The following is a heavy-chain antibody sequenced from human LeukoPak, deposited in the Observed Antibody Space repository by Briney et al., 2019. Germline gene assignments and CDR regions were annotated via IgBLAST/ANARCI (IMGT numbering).Heavy chain of an antibody. Sequence: GGSLRLSCVASGFTFSSHDMHWVRQVTGKGLEWVSAIDTAGDTYYPGSVKGRFTISRENAKNSLYLQMNSLRAGDTAVYYCARVAKTGRSYSFDYWGQGTLVTASS. CDR1: GFTFSSHD. V-gene: IGHV3-13*01. CDR2: IDTAGDT. J-gene: IGHJ4*02. D-gene: IGHD3-9*01. CDR3: ARVAKTGRSYSFDY.